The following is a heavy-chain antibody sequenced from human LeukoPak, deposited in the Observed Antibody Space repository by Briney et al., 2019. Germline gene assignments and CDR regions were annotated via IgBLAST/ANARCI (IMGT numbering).Heavy chain of an antibody. V-gene: IGHV5-51*01. D-gene: IGHD6-19*01. CDR3: ARHSTGYSSGWYAPGPTYYYYYMDV. Sequence: GESLKISCKGSEYNFTSYWIGWVRQVPGKGLEWMGIIYPGDSHTRYSPSFQGQVTISADKSISTAYLQWSSLKASDTAMYYCARHSTGYSSGWYAPGPTYYYYYMDVWGKGTTVTVSS. CDR1: EYNFTSYW. CDR2: IYPGDSHT. J-gene: IGHJ6*03.